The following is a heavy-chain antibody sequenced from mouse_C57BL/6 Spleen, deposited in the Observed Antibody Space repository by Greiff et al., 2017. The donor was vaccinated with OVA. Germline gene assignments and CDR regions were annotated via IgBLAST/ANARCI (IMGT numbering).Heavy chain of an antibody. V-gene: IGHV2-5*01. CDR3: AKNSITTVVATRAMDY. J-gene: IGHJ4*01. Sequence: VQLQQSGPGLVQPSQSLSITCTVSGFSLTSYGVHWVRQSPGKGLEWLGVIWRGGSTDYNAAFMSRLSITKDNSKSQVFFKMNSLQADDTAIYYGAKNSITTVVATRAMDYWGQGTSVTVSS. CDR2: IWRGGST. D-gene: IGHD1-1*01. CDR1: GFSLTSYG.